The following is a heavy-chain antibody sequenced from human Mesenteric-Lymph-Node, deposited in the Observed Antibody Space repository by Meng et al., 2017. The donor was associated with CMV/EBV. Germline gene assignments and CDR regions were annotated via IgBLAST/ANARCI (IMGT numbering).Heavy chain of an antibody. V-gene: IGHV1-2*02. J-gene: IGHJ6*02. CDR3: ASLTGFYGSREGGYHYGMDV. D-gene: IGHD3-10*01. Sequence: ASVKVSCKASGDTFTDYSIHWVRQAPGQGLEWMGWIDTKSGSTDYEQKFQGRVTVTRDTSITTAYMELNRLKSDDTAVYYCASLTGFYGSREGGYHYGMDVWGQGTTVTVSS. CDR1: GDTFTDYS. CDR2: IDTKSGST.